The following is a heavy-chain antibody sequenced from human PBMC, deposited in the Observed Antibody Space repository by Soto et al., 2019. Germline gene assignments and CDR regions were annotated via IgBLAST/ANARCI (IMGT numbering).Heavy chain of an antibody. CDR3: AKVRYSSPMGYYYGRDV. CDR1: RVAFSKFI. CDR2: IIPIFGTA. J-gene: IGHJ6*02. D-gene: IGHD6-19*01. Sequence: QAQLEQSGGEVKKPGSSVKVSCKASRVAFSKFIVTWVRQAPGLGLELVGGIIPIFGTANYAQKFQGRVTITADESTSTSYMEVNNLRSEDTAVYYCAKVRYSSPMGYYYGRDVWGQGTTVTVSS. V-gene: IGHV1-69*01.